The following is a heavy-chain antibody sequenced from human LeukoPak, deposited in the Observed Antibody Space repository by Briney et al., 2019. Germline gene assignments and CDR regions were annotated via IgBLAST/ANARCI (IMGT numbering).Heavy chain of an antibody. CDR3: TRASFDY. V-gene: IGHV1-18*01. CDR2: ISAYNGNT. Sequence: ASVKVSCKAFGYTFTRFGINWVRQAPGQGLEWMGWISAYNGNTKIAQNFQGGVTMTTDTSTSTVYMEMRSLRPDDTAVYFCTRASFDYWGQGTLVTVSS. J-gene: IGHJ4*02. CDR1: GYTFTRFG.